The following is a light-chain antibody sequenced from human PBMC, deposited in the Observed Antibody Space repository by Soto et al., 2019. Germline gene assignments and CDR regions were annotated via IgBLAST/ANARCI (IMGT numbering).Light chain of an antibody. Sequence: DIQMTQSPSSLSASVGDRVNITCRASQTVSSYLNCYQQKPGTVPKLLIYATSNLQSGVPSRFSGRGFGTDFTLTISSLQPEDFATYYCQQSFTTPSVGQGTRLDIK. CDR2: ATS. CDR1: QTVSSY. J-gene: IGKJ5*01. V-gene: IGKV1-39*01. CDR3: QQSFTTPS.